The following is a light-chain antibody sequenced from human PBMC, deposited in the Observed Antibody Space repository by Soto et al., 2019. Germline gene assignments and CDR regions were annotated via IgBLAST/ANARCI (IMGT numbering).Light chain of an antibody. V-gene: IGLV1-44*01. CDR1: ISNIGTNA. CDR3: ATWDDTLRSWV. J-gene: IGLJ3*02. CDR2: NNN. Sequence: QSALTQPPSASGTPGQRVTISCSGSISNIGTNAVNWYQQIPGTAPKLLIYNNNQRPSGVPDRFSGSKSGTSASLTISGLHSDDEADYPCATWDDTLRSWVFGGGTQLTVL.